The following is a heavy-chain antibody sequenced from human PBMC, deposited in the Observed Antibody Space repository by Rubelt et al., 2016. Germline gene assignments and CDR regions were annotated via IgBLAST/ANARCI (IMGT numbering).Heavy chain of an antibody. Sequence: QVPLVQSGAEVKKPGASVKVSCKASGYTFTGYYMHWVRQAPGQGLGWMGWFNPHSGGTNYAQKVQGRVTMTRDTSISTAYMELSRLRSDDTAVYYCASSSGSYYSLDYWGQGTLVTVSS. CDR3: ASSSGSYYSLDY. J-gene: IGHJ4*02. V-gene: IGHV1-2*02. D-gene: IGHD1-26*01. CDR1: GYTFTGYY. CDR2: FNPHSGGT.